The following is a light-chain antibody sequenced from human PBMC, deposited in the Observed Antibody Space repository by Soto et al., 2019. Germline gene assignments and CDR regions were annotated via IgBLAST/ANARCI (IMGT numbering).Light chain of an antibody. V-gene: IGLV2-14*01. CDR3: CSYTSTTSVV. Sequence: QSALTQPASVSGSPGQSITISCTVISNDVNDYNFVSWYQQHPGKAPKLKIYEVSNRPSGVSNRFSGSQSGNTASLTISGLQAEDEADYYCCSYTSTTSVVFGGGTKLTVL. J-gene: IGLJ2*01. CDR2: EVS. CDR1: SNDVNDYNF.